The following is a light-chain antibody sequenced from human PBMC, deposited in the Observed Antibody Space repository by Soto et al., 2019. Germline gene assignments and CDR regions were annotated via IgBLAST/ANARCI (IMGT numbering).Light chain of an antibody. CDR3: QSYDSTLSARYV. V-gene: IGLV1-40*01. CDR2: GNN. Sequence: QSVLTQPPSVSGAPGQRVTISCTGSSSNIGANYDVHWYQHRPGTAPKLLIFGNNNRPSGVPDRFSGSKSGTSASLAITGLQAEDEGDYYCQSYDSTLSARYVFGTGTNPTVL. CDR1: SSNIGANYD. J-gene: IGLJ1*01.